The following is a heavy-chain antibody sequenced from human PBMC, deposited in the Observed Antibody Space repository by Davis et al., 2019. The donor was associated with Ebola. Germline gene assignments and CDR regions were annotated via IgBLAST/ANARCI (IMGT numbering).Heavy chain of an antibody. V-gene: IGHV5-51*01. CDR3: ARLGYCSGGSCTNWFEP. Sequence: PGGSLRLSCKGSGYSFTSSCIAWVRQMPGKGLEWMGIIYPGDSDTRYSPSFQGQVTISADKSISTAYLQWSSLKASDTAMFYCARLGYCSGGSCTNWFEPWGQGTLVTVSS. J-gene: IGHJ5*02. CDR2: IYPGDSDT. D-gene: IGHD2-15*01. CDR1: GYSFTSSC.